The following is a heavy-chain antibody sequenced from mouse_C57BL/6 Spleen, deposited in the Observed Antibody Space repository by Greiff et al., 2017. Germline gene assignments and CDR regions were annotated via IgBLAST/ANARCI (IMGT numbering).Heavy chain of an antibody. J-gene: IGHJ4*01. D-gene: IGHD2-1*01. CDR3: ARRGYYAYAMDY. CDR2: ISYSGST. V-gene: IGHV3-1*01. Sequence: EVQVVESGPGMVKPSQSLSLTCTVTGYSITSGYDWHWIRHFPGNKLEWMGYISYSGSTNYNPSLKSRISITHDTSKNHFFLKLNSVTTEDTATYYCARRGYYAYAMDYWGQGTSVTVSS. CDR1: GYSITSGYD.